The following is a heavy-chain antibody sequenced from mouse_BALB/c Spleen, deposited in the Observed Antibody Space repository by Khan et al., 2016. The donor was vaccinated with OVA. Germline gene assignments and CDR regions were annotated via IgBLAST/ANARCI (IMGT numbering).Heavy chain of an antibody. CDR1: GYTFTSYW. Sequence: QVQLKQSGAELVKPGASVKLSCKTSGYTFTSYWIQWVKQRPGQGLGWIGQIFPGTGTTYYNENFKGKATLTVDPSSNTAYMQLSSLTSEDSAVYFCARGYFGNYEFAYWGQGTLVTVSP. D-gene: IGHD2-1*01. J-gene: IGHJ3*01. CDR3: ARGYFGNYEFAY. CDR2: IFPGTGTT. V-gene: IGHV1S132*01.